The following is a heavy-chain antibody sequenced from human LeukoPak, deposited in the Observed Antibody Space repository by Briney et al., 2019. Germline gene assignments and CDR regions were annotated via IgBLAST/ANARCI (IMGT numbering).Heavy chain of an antibody. CDR3: ARGTATSPIAANDY. CDR1: GGSISSYY. CDR2: IYYSGST. V-gene: IGHV4-59*01. J-gene: IGHJ4*02. D-gene: IGHD6-13*01. Sequence: SETLSLTCTVSGGSISSYYWSWIRQPPGKGLEWIGYIYYSGSTNYNPSLKSRVTISVDTSKNQFSLKLSSVTAADTAVYYCARGTATSPIAANDYWGQGTLVTVSS.